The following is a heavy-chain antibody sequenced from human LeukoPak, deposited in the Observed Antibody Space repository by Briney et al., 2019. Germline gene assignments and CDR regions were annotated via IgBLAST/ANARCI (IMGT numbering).Heavy chain of an antibody. CDR3: ARRFSYYYGIDV. V-gene: IGHV4-61*08. Sequence: PSQTLSLTCAVSGGSISSGGYSWSWVRQPPGKTLEWIGYIYYSGSTNYNPSLKSRVTISIDTSKNQFSLKLSSVTAADTAVYYCARRFSYYYGIDVWGQGTTVTVSS. J-gene: IGHJ6*02. D-gene: IGHD3-3*01. CDR1: GGSISSGGYS. CDR2: IYYSGST.